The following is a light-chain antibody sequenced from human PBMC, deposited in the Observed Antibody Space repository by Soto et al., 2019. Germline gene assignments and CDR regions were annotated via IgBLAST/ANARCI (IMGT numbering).Light chain of an antibody. CDR2: AAS. V-gene: IGKV1-8*01. J-gene: IGKJ1*01. CDR3: QQYYSYPWT. CDR1: QGISSY. Sequence: AIRMTQSPSSLSASTGDRVTITCLASQGISSYLAWYQQKPGKAPKLLIYAASTLQSGVPSRFSGSGSGTDFTLTISCLQSEDFETYYCQQYYSYPWTFGKGTKVDIX.